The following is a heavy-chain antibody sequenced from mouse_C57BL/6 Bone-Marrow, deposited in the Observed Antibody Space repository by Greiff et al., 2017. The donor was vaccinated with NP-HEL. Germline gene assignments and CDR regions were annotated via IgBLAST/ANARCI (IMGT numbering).Heavy chain of an antibody. V-gene: IGHV1-82*01. CDR3: AREGPLYFDY. J-gene: IGHJ2*01. Sequence: QVHVKQSGPELVKPGASVKISCKASGYAFSSSWMNWVKQRPGKGLEWIGRIYPGDGDTNSTGQFKGKATLTADKSSSTAYMERSSLTSEDSAVYFCAREGPLYFDYWGQGTTLTVSS. CDR1: GYAFSSSW. CDR2: IYPGDGDT. D-gene: IGHD3-3*01.